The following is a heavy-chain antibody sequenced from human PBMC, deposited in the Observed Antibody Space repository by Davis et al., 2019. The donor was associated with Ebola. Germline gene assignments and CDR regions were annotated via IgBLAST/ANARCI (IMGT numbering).Heavy chain of an antibody. D-gene: IGHD2/OR15-2a*01. V-gene: IGHV7-4-1*02. Sequence: AASVTVSCKGFGYTFNKYGMNWVRQAPGQGFEWMGWINTNTGSPEYAQDFTGRFLISLDTPVNAAYLQINSLKAEDTAIYYCARAGSTFLTHEYWGPGTLVTVSS. J-gene: IGHJ4*02. CDR1: GYTFNKYG. CDR3: ARAGSTFLTHEY. CDR2: INTNTGSP.